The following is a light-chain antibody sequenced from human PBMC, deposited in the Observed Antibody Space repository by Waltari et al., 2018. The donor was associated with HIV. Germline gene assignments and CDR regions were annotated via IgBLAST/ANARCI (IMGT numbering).Light chain of an antibody. CDR2: DAS. V-gene: IGKV1-33*01. Sequence: DIQMTQSPSSVSAYVGDRVTITCQASQDISNYLNWYQQKPGKAPKLLIYDASNLETGVPSRFSGSGSGTDFTFTISSLQPEDIATYYCQQYDNLAPITFGQGTRLEIK. J-gene: IGKJ5*01. CDR1: QDISNY. CDR3: QQYDNLAPIT.